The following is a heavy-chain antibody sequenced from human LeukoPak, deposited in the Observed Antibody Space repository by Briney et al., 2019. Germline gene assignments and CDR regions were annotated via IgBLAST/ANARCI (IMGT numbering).Heavy chain of an antibody. CDR2: IYDNGST. V-gene: IGHV4-4*02. CDR3: ASPRAERSTWYAVDY. D-gene: IGHD6-13*01. J-gene: IGHJ4*02. Sequence: SETLSLTCAVSGGSISRSNWWSSVRQSPGKGLEWIGEIYDNGSTNYNPSLKSRVTISVDKSKNQFSLKLSSVTAADTAVYYCASPRAERSTWYAVDYWGQGTLVTVSS. CDR1: GGSISRSNW.